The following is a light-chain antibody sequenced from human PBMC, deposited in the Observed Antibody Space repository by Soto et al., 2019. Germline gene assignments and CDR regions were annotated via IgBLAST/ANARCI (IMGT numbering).Light chain of an antibody. CDR1: SSDVGSHNL. J-gene: IGLJ2*01. CDR3: CSYAGSTTVVI. Sequence: QSALTQPASVSGSPGQSITISCTGTSSDVGSHNLVSWYQQHPGKAPKFIIYEGTKRPSGISNRFSGSKSGNTASLTISGLQAEYEADYYCCSYAGSTTVVIFGGGTKLTVL. CDR2: EGT. V-gene: IGLV2-23*03.